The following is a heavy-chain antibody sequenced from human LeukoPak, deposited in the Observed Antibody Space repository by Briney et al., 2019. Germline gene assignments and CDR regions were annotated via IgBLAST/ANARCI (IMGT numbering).Heavy chain of an antibody. CDR3: ARGQNDFWSGYLWPDYYYYGMDV. V-gene: IGHV4-59*08. CDR2: IYYSGST. Sequence: SETLSLTGTGSGGSISSYYWSWIRQPPGKGLEGIGYIYYSGSTNDKHSLRSRVTISVETSKNEFSLKLSSVTPAATAVYYCARGQNDFWSGYLWPDYYYYGMDVWGQGTTVTVSS. CDR1: GGSISSYY. D-gene: IGHD3-3*01. J-gene: IGHJ6*02.